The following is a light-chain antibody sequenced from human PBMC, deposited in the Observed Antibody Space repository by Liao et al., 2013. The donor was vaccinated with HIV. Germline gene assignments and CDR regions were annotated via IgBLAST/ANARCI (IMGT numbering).Light chain of an antibody. J-gene: IGLJ2*01. CDR2: QDT. Sequence: SYELTQPPSMSASPGQTVSITCSGDKLGDKYVCWYQQKPGQSPVLVIYQDTRRPSGIPERFSGSNSGNTATLTISGTQAMDEADYYCQAWDSSTGDMVFGGGTKLTVL. CDR1: KLGDKY. CDR3: QAWDSSTGDMV. V-gene: IGLV3-1*01.